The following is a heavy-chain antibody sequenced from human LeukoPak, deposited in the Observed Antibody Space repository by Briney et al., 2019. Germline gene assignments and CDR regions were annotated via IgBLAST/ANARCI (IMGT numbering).Heavy chain of an antibody. CDR3: AREGSSYYFDY. J-gene: IGHJ4*02. CDR1: GVSISSGGYY. V-gene: IGHV4-31*03. Sequence: SETLSLTCTVSGVSISSGGYYWSWIRQHPGKGLEWIGYIYYSGSTYYNPSLKSRVTISVDTSKNQFSLKLSSVTAADTAVYYCAREGSSYYFDYWGQGTLVTVSS. D-gene: IGHD3-10*01. CDR2: IYYSGST.